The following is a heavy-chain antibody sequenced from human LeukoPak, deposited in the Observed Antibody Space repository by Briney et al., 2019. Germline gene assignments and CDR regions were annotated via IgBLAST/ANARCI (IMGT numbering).Heavy chain of an antibody. V-gene: IGHV3-11*01. CDR3: ARVEKSRYYYMDV. Sequence: PGGSLRLSCAASGFTFSDYYMSWIRQAPGKGLEWVSYISSSGSTIYYADSVKGRFTTSRDNAKNSLYLQMNSLRAEDTAVYYCARVEKSRYYYMDVWGKGTTVTVSS. CDR2: ISSSGSTI. J-gene: IGHJ6*03. CDR1: GFTFSDYY.